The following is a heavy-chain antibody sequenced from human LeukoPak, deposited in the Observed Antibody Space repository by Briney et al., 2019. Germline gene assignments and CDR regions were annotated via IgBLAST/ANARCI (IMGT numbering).Heavy chain of an antibody. CDR3: AKDLREYTSSPRNAFHI. CDR1: GFTFSSYA. V-gene: IGHV3-23*01. Sequence: QTGGSLRLSCAASGFTFSSYAMSWVRQAPGRGLEWVSTISSSGGYTYYADSVKGRFTISRDNSKNTLYLLLNSLRAEDTAVYYCAKDLREYTSSPRNAFHIWGQGTMVTVSS. D-gene: IGHD6-6*01. CDR2: ISSSGGYT. J-gene: IGHJ3*02.